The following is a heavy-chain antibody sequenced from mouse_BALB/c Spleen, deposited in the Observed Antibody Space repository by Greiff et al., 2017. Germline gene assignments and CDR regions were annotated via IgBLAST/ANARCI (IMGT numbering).Heavy chain of an antibody. J-gene: IGHJ4*01. CDR1: GFNIKDYY. V-gene: IGHV1S26*01. CDR3: ARKGFYDNYDAMDY. D-gene: IGHD2-3*01. Sequence: QVQLQQSGAELVRPGASVKLSCTASGFNIKDYYMHWVKQRPGQGLEWIGYINPSSGYTNYNQKFKDKATLTADKSSSTAYMQLSSLTSEDSAVYYCARKGFYDNYDAMDYWGQGTSVTVSS. CDR2: INPSSGYT.